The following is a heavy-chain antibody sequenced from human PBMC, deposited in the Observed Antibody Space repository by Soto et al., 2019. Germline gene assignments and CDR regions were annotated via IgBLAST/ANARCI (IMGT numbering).Heavy chain of an antibody. CDR2: ISGSGGST. CDR3: AQNLYDSSGYYYGY. Sequence: GGSLRLSCAASGFTFSSYAMSWVRQAPGKGLEWVSAISGSGGSTYYADSVKGRFTISRDNSKNTLYLQMNSLRAEDTAVYYCAQNLYDSSGYYYGYWVQGTLVTVSS. J-gene: IGHJ4*02. CDR1: GFTFSSYA. V-gene: IGHV3-23*01. D-gene: IGHD3-22*01.